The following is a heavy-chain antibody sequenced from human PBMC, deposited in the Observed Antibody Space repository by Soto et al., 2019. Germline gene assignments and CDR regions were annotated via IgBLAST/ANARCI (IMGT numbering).Heavy chain of an antibody. CDR1: GYTFTGYY. V-gene: IGHV1-2*04. J-gene: IGHJ6*02. CDR2: INPNSGGT. CDR3: ARGSLVVVVAATIYYYYGMDV. D-gene: IGHD2-15*01. Sequence: QVQLVQSGAEVKKPGASVKVSCKASGYTFTGYYMHWVRQAPGQGLEWMGWINPNSGGTNYAQKFQGWVTMTRDTSVSTAYMELSRLGSDDTAVYYCARGSLVVVVAATIYYYYGMDVWGQGTTVTVSS.